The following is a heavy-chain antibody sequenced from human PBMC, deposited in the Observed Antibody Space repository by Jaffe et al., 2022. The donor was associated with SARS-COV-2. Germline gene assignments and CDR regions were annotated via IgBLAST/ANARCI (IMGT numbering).Heavy chain of an antibody. CDR1: GSSFTGAW. CDR2: ILSKAGGETR. J-gene: IGHJ5*02. Sequence: EVQVVESGGGLVKPGGSLRLSCVTSGSSFTGAWMSWVRQAPGKGLEWVGRILSKAGGETREYAAPVKGRFSISRDDSKATVYLQMNNLETEDTAIYYCAIHRTAGTFDPWGQGTLVTVSS. V-gene: IGHV3-15*01. CDR3: AIHRTAGTFDP.